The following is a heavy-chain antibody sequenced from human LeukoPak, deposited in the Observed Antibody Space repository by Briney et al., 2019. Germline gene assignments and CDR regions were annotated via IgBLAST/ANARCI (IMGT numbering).Heavy chain of an antibody. CDR1: GFSFTSYW. CDR3: ARHGMDLLPDY. J-gene: IGHJ4*02. V-gene: IGHV5-51*01. D-gene: IGHD2-15*01. CDR2: IYPGDSDT. Sequence: GESLQISCKGSGFSFTSYWIGWVRQLPGKGLEWMGIIYPGDSDTRYSPSFQGQVTISADKSISTAYLQWSSLKASDTAMYYCARHGMDLLPDYWGQGTLVTVSS.